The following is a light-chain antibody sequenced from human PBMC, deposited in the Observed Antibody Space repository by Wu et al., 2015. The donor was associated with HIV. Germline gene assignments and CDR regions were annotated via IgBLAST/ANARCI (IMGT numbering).Light chain of an antibody. Sequence: DIQMTQSPSTLSAYIGDRVTITCRASQIITTSLAWFQQKPGKAPKLLISRTSILEGGVPSRFSGGGSGTEFTLTISSLQPDDFATYYCQQYSVFSVTFGLGDQAGDQT. J-gene: IGKJ2*01. CDR2: RTS. CDR3: QQYSVFSVT. V-gene: IGKV1-5*03. CDR1: QIITTS.